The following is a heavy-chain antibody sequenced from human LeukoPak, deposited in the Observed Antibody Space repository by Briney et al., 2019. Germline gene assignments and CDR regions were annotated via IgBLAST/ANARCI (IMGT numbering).Heavy chain of an antibody. J-gene: IGHJ4*02. D-gene: IGHD3-10*01. CDR2: ISSSSSYI. V-gene: IGHV3-21*01. CDR3: VKDYSGSGSIDY. Sequence: PGGSLRLSCAASGITFSTYSMNWVRQAPGKGLEWVSSISSSSSYIYYADSVKGRFTISRDNAKNSLYLQMNSLRAEDTALYYCVKDYSGSGSIDYWGQGTLVTVSS. CDR1: GITFSTYS.